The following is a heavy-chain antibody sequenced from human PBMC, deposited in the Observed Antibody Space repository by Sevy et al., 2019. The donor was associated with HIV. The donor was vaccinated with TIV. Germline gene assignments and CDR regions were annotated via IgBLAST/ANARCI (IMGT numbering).Heavy chain of an antibody. D-gene: IGHD2-15*01. CDR2: IKQDGSEK. J-gene: IGHJ4*02. Sequence: GGSLRLSCAASGFTFSSYWMSWVRQAPGKGLEWVANIKQDGSEKYYVDSVKGRFTISRDNAKNSLYLQMNSLRAEDTDVDYCASDRGYCSGGSCSIGGIDYWGQGTLVTVSS. CDR3: ASDRGYCSGGSCSIGGIDY. CDR1: GFTFSSYW. V-gene: IGHV3-7*01.